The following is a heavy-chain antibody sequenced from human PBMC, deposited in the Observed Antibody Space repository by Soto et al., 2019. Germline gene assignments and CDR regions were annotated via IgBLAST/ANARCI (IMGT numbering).Heavy chain of an antibody. V-gene: IGHV5-10-1*01. CDR1: GCSFTSYW. J-gene: IGHJ4*02. Sequence: GELLKISCKGSGCSFTSYWISWVRQMPGKGLEWMGRIDPSDSYTNYSPSFQGHVTISADKSISTAYLQMNSLRAEDTAVYYCAKDLQIVGATTGDYWGQGTLVTVSS. CDR3: AKDLQIVGATTGDY. CDR2: IDPSDSYT. D-gene: IGHD1-26*01.